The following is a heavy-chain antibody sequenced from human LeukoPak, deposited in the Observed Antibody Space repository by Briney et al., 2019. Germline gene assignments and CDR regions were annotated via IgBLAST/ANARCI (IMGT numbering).Heavy chain of an antibody. Sequence: PGGSLRLSCAASGFTFSSYSMNWVRQAPGKGLEWVSSISSSSSYIYYADSVKGRFTISRDNAKNSLHLQMNSLRAEDTAVYYCARDHVAVAGTDFDYWGQGTLVTVSS. CDR1: GFTFSSYS. CDR2: ISSSSSYI. CDR3: ARDHVAVAGTDFDY. J-gene: IGHJ4*02. V-gene: IGHV3-21*01. D-gene: IGHD6-19*01.